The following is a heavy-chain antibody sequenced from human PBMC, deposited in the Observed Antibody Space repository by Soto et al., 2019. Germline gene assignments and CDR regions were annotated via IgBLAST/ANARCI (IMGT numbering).Heavy chain of an antibody. CDR2: TIPIFATT. Sequence: HLVQSGPEVKKPGSSVKVSCKISTGTFTSYGINWVRQVPGQGLEWMGATIPIFATTNYAQKLQDRVTITADESTGTSYLELRSLTSDDSAMYYCARTLFYFDSSGNCPFDPWGQGTLVTVSS. V-gene: IGHV1-69*01. CDR3: ARTLFYFDSSGNCPFDP. D-gene: IGHD3-22*01. J-gene: IGHJ5*02. CDR1: TGTFTSYG.